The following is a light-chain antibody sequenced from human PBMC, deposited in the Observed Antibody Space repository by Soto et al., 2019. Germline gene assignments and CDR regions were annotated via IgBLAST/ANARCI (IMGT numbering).Light chain of an antibody. CDR3: MHGTHWPPLYS. Sequence: DVVMTQSPLSLPVTLGQPASISCRSSQSLVHSEGHTFFNWFHQRPGQSPRRLIYKVSNRDSGVPARFSGSGSATEFTLTISRVEAEDVGVYYCMHGTHWPPLYSFGQGTKLE. J-gene: IGKJ2*03. CDR1: QSLVHSEGHTF. V-gene: IGKV2-30*02. CDR2: KVS.